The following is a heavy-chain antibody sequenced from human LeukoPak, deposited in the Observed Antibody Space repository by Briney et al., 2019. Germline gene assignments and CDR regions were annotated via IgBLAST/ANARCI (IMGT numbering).Heavy chain of an antibody. CDR2: INPNDGGT. CDR3: ARDDYGDLQYFEN. D-gene: IGHD4-17*01. CDR1: GYTFTDFY. J-gene: IGHJ4*02. Sequence: ASVKVSCKTSGYTFTDFYMHWVRQAPGQGLEWMGWINPNDGGTLYAQKFQGRVTMTTDTSITTAYMEMSTLTSDDTAVYYCARDDYGDLQYFENWGQGTLVTVSS. V-gene: IGHV1-2*02.